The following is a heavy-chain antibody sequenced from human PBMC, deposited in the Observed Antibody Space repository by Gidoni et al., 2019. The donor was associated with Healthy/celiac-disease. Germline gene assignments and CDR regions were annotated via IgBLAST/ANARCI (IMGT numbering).Heavy chain of an antibody. D-gene: IGHD3-3*01. CDR3: ARVLPADYDFGSGPFDY. V-gene: IGHV4-31*03. Sequence: QVQLQESGPGLVKPSQTLSLTCTVSGGSISSRGYYWSWIRQHPGKGLEWIGYIYSSGSTYYNPSLKSRVTISVDTSKNQFSLKLSSVTAADTAVYYWARVLPADYDFGSGPFDYWGQGTLVTVSS. CDR2: IYSSGST. J-gene: IGHJ4*02. CDR1: GGSISSRGYY.